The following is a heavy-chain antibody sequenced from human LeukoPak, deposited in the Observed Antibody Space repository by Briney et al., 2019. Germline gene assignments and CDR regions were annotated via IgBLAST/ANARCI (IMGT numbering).Heavy chain of an antibody. Sequence: GGSLRLSCAASGFTFSSYWMSWVRQAPGKGLEWVANIKQDGSEKYYVDSVKGRFTISRDNAKNSLYLQMNSLRAEDTAVYYCARGGPYCSGGSCAVHYWGQGTLVTVSS. CDR3: ARGGPYCSGGSCAVHY. CDR1: GFTFSSYW. V-gene: IGHV3-7*03. CDR2: IKQDGSEK. J-gene: IGHJ4*02. D-gene: IGHD2-15*01.